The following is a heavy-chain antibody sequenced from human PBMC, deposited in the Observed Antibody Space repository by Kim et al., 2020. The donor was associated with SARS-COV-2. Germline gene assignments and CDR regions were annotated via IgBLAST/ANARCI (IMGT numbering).Heavy chain of an antibody. D-gene: IGHD2-2*01. J-gene: IGHJ5*02. CDR3: AKTFCTTTSCQNWLAP. V-gene: IGHV3-43*01. Sequence: DTVRGRFTISRDNSKDSLYLQMNSLTTEDTALYYCAKTFCTTTSCQNWLAPWGQGTLVIVSS.